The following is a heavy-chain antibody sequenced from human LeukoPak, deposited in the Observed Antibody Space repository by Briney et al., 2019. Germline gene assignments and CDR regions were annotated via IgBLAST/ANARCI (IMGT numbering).Heavy chain of an antibody. CDR3: ARAYSRSLNLDD. CDR2: VDPEDGET. D-gene: IGHD6-6*01. J-gene: IGHJ4*02. CDR1: GYTFTDYY. Sequence: GATVKISCKASGYTFTDYYMHWVQQAPGKGLEWMGRVDPEDGETKYAEKFQGRVTITADTSRDTGYMELSSLRSEDTGVYYCARAYSRSLNLDDWGQGTLLIVSS. V-gene: IGHV1-69-2*01.